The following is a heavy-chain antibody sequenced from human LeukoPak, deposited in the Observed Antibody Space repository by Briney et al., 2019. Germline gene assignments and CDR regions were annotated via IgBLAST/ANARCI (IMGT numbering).Heavy chain of an antibody. CDR3: ARNVLLWFGELLGYYYGMDV. V-gene: IGHV1-18*01. CDR2: ISAYHGNT. Sequence: GASVKGSCKASCFTFTSYGISWVRQAPGQGLEWVGWISAYHGNTNYAQKLQGRVTMTTDTSTSTAYMELRSLRSDDTAVYYCARNVLLWFGELLGYYYGMDVWGQGTTVTVSS. D-gene: IGHD3-10*01. CDR1: CFTFTSYG. J-gene: IGHJ6*02.